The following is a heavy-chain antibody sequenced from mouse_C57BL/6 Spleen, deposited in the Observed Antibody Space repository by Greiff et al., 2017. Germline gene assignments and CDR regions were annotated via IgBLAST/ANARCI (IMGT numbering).Heavy chain of an antibody. CDR2: IDPETGGT. CDR3: TRNRGNPRWYFDV. Sequence: QVQLKQSGAELVRPGASVTLSCKASGYTFTDYEMHWVKQTPVHGLEWIGAIDPETGGTAYNQKFKGKAILTADKSSSTAYMELRSLTSEDSAVYYCTRNRGNPRWYFDVWGTGTTVTVSS. CDR1: GYTFTDYE. D-gene: IGHD2-1*01. J-gene: IGHJ1*03. V-gene: IGHV1-15*01.